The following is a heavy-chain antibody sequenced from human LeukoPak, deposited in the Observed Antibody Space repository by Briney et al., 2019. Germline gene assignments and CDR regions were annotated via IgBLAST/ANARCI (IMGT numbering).Heavy chain of an antibody. CDR2: IYYSGST. Sequence: SETPSLTCTVSGGSISSSSYYWGWIRQPPGKGLQWIGSIYYSGSTYYNPSLKSRFTISVDTSKNQFSLKLSSVTAADTAVYYCARQFSSSWDDAFDIWGQEKIATVSS. D-gene: IGHD6-13*01. CDR1: GGSISSSSYY. CDR3: ARQFSSSWDDAFDI. J-gene: IGHJ3*02. V-gene: IGHV4-39*01.